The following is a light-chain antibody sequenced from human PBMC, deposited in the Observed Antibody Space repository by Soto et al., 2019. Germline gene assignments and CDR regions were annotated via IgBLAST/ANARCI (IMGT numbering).Light chain of an antibody. Sequence: EIVLTQSPATLSLSPGERATLSCRASQSVSSYLGWYQQKPGQAPRLLIYDAFKRATGIPARFSGSGSGSDFTLTISSLEPEDFAVYYCQQRCNLPYNFGQGTNVEIK. CDR3: QQRCNLPYN. J-gene: IGKJ2*01. CDR1: QSVSSY. CDR2: DAF. V-gene: IGKV3-11*01.